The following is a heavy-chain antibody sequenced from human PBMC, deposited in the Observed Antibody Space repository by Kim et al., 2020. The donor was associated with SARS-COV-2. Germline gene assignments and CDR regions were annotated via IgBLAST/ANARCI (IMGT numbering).Heavy chain of an antibody. J-gene: IGHJ6*02. D-gene: IGHD5-12*01. CDR1: GGSISSGSYY. CDR2: IYTSGST. Sequence: SETLSLTCTVSGGSISSGSYYWSWIRQPAGKGLEWIGRIYTSGSTNYNPSLKSRVTISVDTSKNQFSLKLSSVTAADTAVYYCASFTVERGYSGYDFGMDVWGQGTTVTVSS. CDR3: ASFTVERGYSGYDFGMDV. V-gene: IGHV4-61*02.